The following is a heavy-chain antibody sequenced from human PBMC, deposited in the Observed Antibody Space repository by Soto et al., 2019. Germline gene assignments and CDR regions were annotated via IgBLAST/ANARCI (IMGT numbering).Heavy chain of an antibody. J-gene: IGHJ5*02. D-gene: IGHD5-18*01. V-gene: IGHV1-58*02. CDR2: VVVDSDNT. CDR1: GFTFTSSA. CDR3: AADPTYIYGFGGWFDP. Sequence: QMQLVQSGPEVKKPGASVKVSCKASGFTFTSSAMQWVRQTRGQRLEWIGWVVVDSDNTNYAQKFQERVTITRDISTDTEYMELSSLTSADTAVYYCAADPTYIYGFGGWFDPWGQGTLVTVSS.